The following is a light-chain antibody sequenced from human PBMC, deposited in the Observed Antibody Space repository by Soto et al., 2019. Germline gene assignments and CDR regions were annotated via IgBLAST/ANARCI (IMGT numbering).Light chain of an antibody. V-gene: IGKV3-20*01. J-gene: IGKJ2*02. CDR2: AAS. Sequence: EIVLTQSPGTLSLSPGLRATLSCRASESIASRSVAWYQQNPGQAPRLLIYAASTRATGIPDRFSGSGFGTDFTLTISRLEPEDFAVYYCQQYGSSPCTFGQGTKLEIK. CDR3: QQYGSSPCT. CDR1: ESIASRS.